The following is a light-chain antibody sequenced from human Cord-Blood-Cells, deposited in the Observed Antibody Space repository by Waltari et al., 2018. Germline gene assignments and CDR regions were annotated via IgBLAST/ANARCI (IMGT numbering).Light chain of an antibody. V-gene: IGKV1-5*01. CDR3: QQYHSYPYT. CDR2: DAS. Sequence: DIQVTPSPSTLSASVGDRGPLTCRASQSIRSWLAWYQQKPGKAPKLLIYDASRLEIGVPSRFSGSGSGTEFTLTISSLQPDDFATYYCQQYHSYPYTFGQGTKLEIK. J-gene: IGKJ2*01. CDR1: QSIRSW.